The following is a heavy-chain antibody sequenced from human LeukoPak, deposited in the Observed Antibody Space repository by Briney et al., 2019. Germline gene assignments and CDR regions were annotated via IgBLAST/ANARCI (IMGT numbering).Heavy chain of an antibody. V-gene: IGHV3-74*01. Sequence: TGGSLRLSCAASGMTFSKHWMHWVRQAPGKGLVWVSLIKTDGRTTIYADSVKGRFTISRDNGKSTLYLQMNSLRAEDTAIYYCTTGHSYGYEWWGQGTVVTVSS. CDR3: TTGHSYGYEW. CDR2: IKTDGRTT. D-gene: IGHD5-18*01. CDR1: GMTFSKHW. J-gene: IGHJ4*02.